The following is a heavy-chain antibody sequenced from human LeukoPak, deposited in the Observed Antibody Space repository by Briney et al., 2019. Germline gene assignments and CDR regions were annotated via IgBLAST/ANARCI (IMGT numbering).Heavy chain of an antibody. Sequence: ASVKVSCKASGYTFTGYYMHWVRQAPGQGLEWMGWINPNSGGTNYAQKFQGGVTMTRDTSISTAYMELSRLRSDDTAVYYCARDKIAALGYDNWFDPWGQGTLVTVSS. CDR1: GYTFTGYY. CDR3: ARDKIAALGYDNWFDP. CDR2: INPNSGGT. V-gene: IGHV1-2*02. D-gene: IGHD6-6*01. J-gene: IGHJ5*02.